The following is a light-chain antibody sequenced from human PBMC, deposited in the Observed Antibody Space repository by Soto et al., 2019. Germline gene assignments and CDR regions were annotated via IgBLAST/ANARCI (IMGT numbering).Light chain of an antibody. V-gene: IGKV1-33*01. CDR2: GAS. CDR1: QDIRTS. Sequence: DIQMTQSPSSLSASVGARVSITCQASQDIRTSLRWFQQKPVRAPKLLIYGASNLETGVPSRCRRGGAGTYFTFTISSLQPDDIAAYYCQQYDNPPPFTFGPGTKVDIK. J-gene: IGKJ3*01. CDR3: QQYDNPPPFT.